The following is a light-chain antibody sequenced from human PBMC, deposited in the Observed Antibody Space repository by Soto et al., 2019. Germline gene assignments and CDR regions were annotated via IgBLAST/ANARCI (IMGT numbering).Light chain of an antibody. CDR2: DAS. V-gene: IGKV3-11*01. CDR3: QQRYNWPWT. Sequence: EIVLTQSPATLSLSPGERATLSCRASQSVRNYLAWYQQKPGQAPSLLIYDASNGATGIPARFSGSGSGTDFTLTISRLEPEDFAVYYCQQRYNWPWTFGQGTKVEIK. J-gene: IGKJ1*01. CDR1: QSVRNY.